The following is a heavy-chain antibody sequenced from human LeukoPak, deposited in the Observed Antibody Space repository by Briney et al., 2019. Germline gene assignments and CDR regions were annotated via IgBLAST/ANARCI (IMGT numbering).Heavy chain of an antibody. CDR2: ISGSGDKT. D-gene: IGHD3-3*01. Sequence: GGSLRLSCTASGFTFSTYAMSWVRQAPGKGLEWVSAISGSGDKTYYADSVKGRLTISGDNSKNTVYLQMNSLRAEDTAVYYCAKDFQRSGFLRDYYDYGMDVWGQGTTVTVSS. J-gene: IGHJ6*02. CDR3: AKDFQRSGFLRDYYDYGMDV. V-gene: IGHV3-23*01. CDR1: GFTFSTYA.